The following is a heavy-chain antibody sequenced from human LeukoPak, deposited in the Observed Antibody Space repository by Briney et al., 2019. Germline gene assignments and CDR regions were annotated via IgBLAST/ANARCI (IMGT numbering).Heavy chain of an antibody. CDR2: INAYSGNT. D-gene: IGHD2-2*01. V-gene: IGHV1-18*01. J-gene: IGHJ4*02. CDR3: VSGECSSTSCYPRRDY. CDR1: GYNYKTYG. Sequence: ASVKVSCKASGYNYKTYGISWVRQAPGQGLEWMGWINAYSGNTAYKQSVQGRLTMATDTSTTTAYMELRSLRSDDTATYYCVSGECSSTSCYPRRDYWGQGTLVTVSS.